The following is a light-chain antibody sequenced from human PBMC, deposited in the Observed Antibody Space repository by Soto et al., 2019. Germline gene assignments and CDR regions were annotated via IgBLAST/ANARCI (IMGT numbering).Light chain of an antibody. CDR3: MQALQTPLT. V-gene: IGKV2-28*01. CDR1: QSLLHSNGYNY. CDR2: LGS. J-gene: IGKJ4*01. Sequence: IVMTQSPLSLPVTPGEPASISCRSSQSLLHSNGYNYLDWYLQKPGQSPQLLIYLGSNRASGVPDRFSGSGSGTDFTLKISRXEAEDVGVYYCMQALQTPLTFGGGTKVDIK.